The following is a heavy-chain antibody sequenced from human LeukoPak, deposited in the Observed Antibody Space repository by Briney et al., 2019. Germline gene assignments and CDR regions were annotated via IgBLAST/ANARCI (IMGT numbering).Heavy chain of an antibody. Sequence: SETLSLTCAVYDGSFSGYYWSWIRQPPGKGLEWIGEINHSGSTNHTPSLKSRVTISVDTSKNQFSLKLSSVTAADTAVYYCARGGEQLTDNWFDPWGQGTLVTVSS. V-gene: IGHV4-34*01. J-gene: IGHJ5*02. CDR3: ARGGEQLTDNWFDP. CDR2: INHSGST. CDR1: DGSFSGYY. D-gene: IGHD6-13*01.